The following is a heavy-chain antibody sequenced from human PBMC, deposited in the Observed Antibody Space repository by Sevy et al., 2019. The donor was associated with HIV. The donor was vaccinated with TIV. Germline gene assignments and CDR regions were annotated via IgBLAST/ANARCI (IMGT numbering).Heavy chain of an antibody. Sequence: GFLRLSCAASGFTFSNYAMNWVRQAPGKGLEWVSSVTGSGGNIYYGDSAKGRFTISRDNSKNTLYLQMNSLRAEDTAVYYCAKAFTSGWNLHFDYWGQGTLVTVSS. CDR1: GFTFSNYA. J-gene: IGHJ4*02. V-gene: IGHV3-23*01. CDR3: AKAFTSGWNLHFDY. CDR2: VTGSGGNI. D-gene: IGHD6-19*01.